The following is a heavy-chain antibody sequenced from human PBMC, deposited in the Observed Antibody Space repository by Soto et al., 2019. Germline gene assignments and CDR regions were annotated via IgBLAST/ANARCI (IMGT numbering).Heavy chain of an antibody. CDR2: IYWDDVK. D-gene: IGHD6-6*01. Sequence: QITLKESGPTLVKPTQTLTLTCTFSGFSLSTSGVGVGWIRQPPGKALEWLALIYWDDVKRYSPSMKSRLTITKDSSKIQVVRTMTNVEPVDTATYFCSHIGSSSWFDPWGQGTLVTFSS. J-gene: IGHJ5*02. CDR1: GFSLSTSGVG. CDR3: SHIGSSSWFDP. V-gene: IGHV2-5*02.